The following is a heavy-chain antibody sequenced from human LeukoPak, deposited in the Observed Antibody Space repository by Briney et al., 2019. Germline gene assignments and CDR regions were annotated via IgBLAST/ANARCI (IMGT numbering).Heavy chain of an antibody. Sequence: ASVKVSCKASAYTFTAYFLHWVRQAPGQGLEWMGWMNPNSGNTGYAQKFQGRVTMTRNTSISTAYMELSSLRSEDTAVYYCARGVDYYYMDVWGKGTTVTVSS. J-gene: IGHJ6*03. CDR1: AYTFTAYF. CDR3: ARGVDYYYMDV. CDR2: MNPNSGNT. V-gene: IGHV1-8*02.